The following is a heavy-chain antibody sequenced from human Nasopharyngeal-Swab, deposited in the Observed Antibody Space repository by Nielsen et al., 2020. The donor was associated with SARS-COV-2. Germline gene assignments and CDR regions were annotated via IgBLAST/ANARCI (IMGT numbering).Heavy chain of an antibody. J-gene: IGHJ4*02. V-gene: IGHV3-23*01. CDR3: AKAIYTMTKGYFDY. D-gene: IGHD3-22*01. CDR2: VGGSDDST. Sequence: GGSLRLSCAASGFSLSRHGMNWVRQAPGKGLEWVSSVGGSDDSTFYADSVKGRFTISRDRSKNTLYLQMNSLTVEDTAVYYCAKAIYTMTKGYFDYWGQGTLVTVSS. CDR1: GFSLSRHG.